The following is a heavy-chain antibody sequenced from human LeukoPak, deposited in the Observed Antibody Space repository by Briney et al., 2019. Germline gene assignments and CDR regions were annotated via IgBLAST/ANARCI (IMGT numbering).Heavy chain of an antibody. Sequence: PSETLSLTCTVSGGSISSYYWSWIRQPAGKGLEWIGRIYTSGSTNYNPSLKSRVTMSVDTSKNQFSLKLSSVTAADTAVYYCARDEVLLWFGELFFNWFDPWGQGTLVTVSS. V-gene: IGHV4-4*07. CDR3: ARDEVLLWFGELFFNWFDP. D-gene: IGHD3-10*01. CDR1: GGSISSYY. CDR2: IYTSGST. J-gene: IGHJ5*02.